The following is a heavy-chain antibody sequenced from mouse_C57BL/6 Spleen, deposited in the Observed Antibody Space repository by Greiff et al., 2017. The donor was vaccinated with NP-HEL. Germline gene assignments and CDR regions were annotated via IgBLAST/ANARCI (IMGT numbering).Heavy chain of an antibody. CDR3: ARGSLTSYFDY. D-gene: IGHD1-1*01. CDR2: ISDGGSYT. Sequence: EVQVVESGGGLVKPGGSLKLSCAASGFTFSSYAMSWVRQTPEKRLEWVATISDGGSYTYYPDNVKGRFTISRDNAKNNLYLQMSHLKSEDTAMYYCARGSLTSYFDYWGQGTTLTVSS. V-gene: IGHV5-4*01. J-gene: IGHJ2*01. CDR1: GFTFSSYA.